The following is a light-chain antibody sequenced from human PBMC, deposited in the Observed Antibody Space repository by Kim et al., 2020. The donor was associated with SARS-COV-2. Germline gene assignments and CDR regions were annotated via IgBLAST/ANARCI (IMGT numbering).Light chain of an antibody. CDR1: SSAGGAYRC. CDR2: EVT. Sequence: QAVTVACTGPSSAGGAYRCYSSYQQHPGQSPKLILLEVTKRPPGVPDRSSCFESGKTASVAVSGLQVEDEADYYCCSYGCDDSVRVFGTGTKVTVL. J-gene: IGLJ1*01. CDR3: CSYGCDDSVRV. V-gene: IGLV2-11*03.